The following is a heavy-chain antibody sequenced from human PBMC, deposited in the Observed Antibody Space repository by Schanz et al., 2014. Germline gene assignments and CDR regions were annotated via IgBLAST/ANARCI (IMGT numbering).Heavy chain of an antibody. D-gene: IGHD5-12*01. J-gene: IGHJ3*02. CDR3: ARGGGPEDVFEI. CDR1: GYAFTTYG. CDR2: ISTFRNEDT. Sequence: QVQLVQSGAEVKKPGASVRVSCKVSGYAFTTYGISWVRQAPGQGPEFMGWISTFRNEDTNSAKRFQGRVTMTADKSTSTAYMELSSLRSDDTAVYYCARGGGPEDVFEIWGQGTILTVSS. V-gene: IGHV1-18*01.